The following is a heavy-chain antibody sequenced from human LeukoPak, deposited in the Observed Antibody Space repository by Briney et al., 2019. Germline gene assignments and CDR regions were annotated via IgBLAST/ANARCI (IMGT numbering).Heavy chain of an antibody. Sequence: ASVKVSCKASGYTFTGYYMHWVRQAPGQGLEWMGWINPNSGGTNYAQKFQGRVTMTRDTSISTAYMELSRLRSDDTAVYYCARLEYSSSSLTYYFDYWGQGTLVTVSS. D-gene: IGHD6-6*01. V-gene: IGHV1-2*02. CDR3: ARLEYSSSSLTYYFDY. CDR2: INPNSGGT. CDR1: GYTFTGYY. J-gene: IGHJ4*02.